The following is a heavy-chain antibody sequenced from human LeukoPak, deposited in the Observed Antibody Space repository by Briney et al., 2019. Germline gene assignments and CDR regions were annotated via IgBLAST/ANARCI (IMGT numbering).Heavy chain of an antibody. CDR3: ARDPDFWSGYYNFDY. V-gene: IGHV4-61*02. CDR1: GGSISSGGYY. Sequence: PSETLSLTCTVSGGSISSGGYYWSWIRQPAGKGLEWIGRIYTSGSTNYNPSLKSRVTISVDTSKNQFSLKLTSVTAADTAVYYCARDPDFWSGYYNFDYWGQGTLVTVSS. J-gene: IGHJ4*02. D-gene: IGHD3-3*01. CDR2: IYTSGST.